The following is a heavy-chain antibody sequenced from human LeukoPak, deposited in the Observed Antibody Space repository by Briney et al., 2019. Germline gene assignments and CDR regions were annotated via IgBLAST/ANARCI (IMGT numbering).Heavy chain of an antibody. D-gene: IGHD3-10*01. CDR3: ARSHGEWSTYYYYYYMDV. CDR1: GFTFSSYW. Sequence: GGSLRLSCAASGFTFSSYWMSWVRQAPGKGLEWVANIKQDGSEKYYVDSVKGRFTISRDNAKNSLYLQMNSLRAEDTAVYYCARSHGEWSTYYYYYYMDVWGKGTTVTVSS. V-gene: IGHV3-7*01. CDR2: IKQDGSEK. J-gene: IGHJ6*03.